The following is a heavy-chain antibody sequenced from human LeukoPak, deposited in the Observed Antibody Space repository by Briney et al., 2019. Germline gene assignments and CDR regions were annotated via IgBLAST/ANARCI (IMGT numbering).Heavy chain of an antibody. CDR3: ARVLNYYDSSGYYFSY. CDR1: GFTFSSFS. D-gene: IGHD3-22*01. V-gene: IGHV3-48*01. Sequence: GGSLRLSCAASGFTFSSFSMNWVRQAPGKGLEWVSYISSGSSTIYYADSVKGRFTISRDNSKNTLYLQMNSLRAEDTAVYYCARVLNYYDSSGYYFSYWGQGTLVTVSS. CDR2: ISSGSSTI. J-gene: IGHJ4*02.